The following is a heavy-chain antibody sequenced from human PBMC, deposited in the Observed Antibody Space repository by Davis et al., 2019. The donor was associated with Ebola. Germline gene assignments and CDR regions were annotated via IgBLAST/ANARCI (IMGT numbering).Heavy chain of an antibody. V-gene: IGHV1-2*06. CDR3: AKDGGYSYGLKFDY. J-gene: IGHJ4*02. Sequence: ASVKVSCKASGYTFTGYYMHWVRQAPGQGLEWMGRINSNSGGTNYAQKFQGRVTMPRDTSASTAYMELSSLRSEDTAVYYCAKDGGYSYGLKFDYWGQGTLVTVSS. CDR1: GYTFTGYY. CDR2: INSNSGGT. D-gene: IGHD5-18*01.